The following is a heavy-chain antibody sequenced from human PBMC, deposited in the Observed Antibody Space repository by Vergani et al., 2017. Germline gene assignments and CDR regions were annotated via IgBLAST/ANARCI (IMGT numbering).Heavy chain of an antibody. Sequence: EVQLLESGGGLVQPGGSLRLSCAASGFTFSSYAMSWVRQAPGKGLEWVSAISGSGGSTYYADSVKGRFTISRDNSKNTLYLQMNSLRAEDTAVYYCAKDWSSYDHYYYYYMDVWGKGTTVTVSS. D-gene: IGHD3-3*01. CDR3: AKDWSSYDHYYYYYMDV. V-gene: IGHV3-23*01. CDR1: GFTFSSYA. J-gene: IGHJ6*03. CDR2: ISGSGGST.